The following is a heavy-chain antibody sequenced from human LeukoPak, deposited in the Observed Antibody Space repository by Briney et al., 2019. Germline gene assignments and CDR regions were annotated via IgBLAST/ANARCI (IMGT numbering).Heavy chain of an antibody. Sequence: GSLRLSCSASGFIFSTYGMSWVRQAPGKGLEWVISISGSGSTTFYADSVKGRFTISRDNAKNSLYLQMNSLRAEDTALYYCAKGNSWFDPWGQGTLVTVSS. CDR1: GFIFSTYG. CDR2: ISGSGSTT. V-gene: IGHV3-23*01. D-gene: IGHD2/OR15-2a*01. J-gene: IGHJ5*02. CDR3: AKGNSWFDP.